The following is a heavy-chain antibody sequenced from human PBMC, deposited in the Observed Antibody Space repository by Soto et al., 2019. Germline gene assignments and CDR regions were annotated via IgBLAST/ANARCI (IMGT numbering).Heavy chain of an antibody. CDR1: GGSISSGGDS. Sequence: SETLSLTCAVSGGSISSGGDSWSFIRQPPGKGLEWIEYIYHSGSTYYNPSLKSRVTISVDRSKNQFSLKLSSVTAADTAVYYCARFDYGEYKGDFDYWGQGTLVTVSS. J-gene: IGHJ4*02. CDR2: IYHSGST. D-gene: IGHD4-17*01. V-gene: IGHV4-30-2*01. CDR3: ARFDYGEYKGDFDY.